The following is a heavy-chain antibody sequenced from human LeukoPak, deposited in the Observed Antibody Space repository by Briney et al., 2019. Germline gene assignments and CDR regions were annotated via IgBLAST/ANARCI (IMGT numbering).Heavy chain of an antibody. Sequence: SETLSLTCTVSGYSISSGYYWGWIRQPPGKGLEWIGSIYHSGSTYYNPSLKSRVTISVDTSKNQFSLKLSSVTAADTAVYYCARGGRYLEWLLKAFDIWGQGTVVTVSS. D-gene: IGHD3-3*01. CDR2: IYHSGST. J-gene: IGHJ3*02. V-gene: IGHV4-38-2*02. CDR3: ARGGRYLEWLLKAFDI. CDR1: GYSISSGYY.